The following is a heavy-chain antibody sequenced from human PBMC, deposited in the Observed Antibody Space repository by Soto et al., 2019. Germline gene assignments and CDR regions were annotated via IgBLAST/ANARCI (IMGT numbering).Heavy chain of an antibody. Sequence: GGSLRLSCAASGFTFSSYAMSWVRQAPGKGLEWVSAISGSGGNTYYADSVKGRFTISRDNSKNTLYLQMNSLRAEDTAVYYCAKDYYGSGSYYYYFDYGGQGTLVTVSS. J-gene: IGHJ4*02. CDR1: GFTFSSYA. CDR2: ISGSGGNT. D-gene: IGHD3-10*01. CDR3: AKDYYGSGSYYYYFDY. V-gene: IGHV3-23*01.